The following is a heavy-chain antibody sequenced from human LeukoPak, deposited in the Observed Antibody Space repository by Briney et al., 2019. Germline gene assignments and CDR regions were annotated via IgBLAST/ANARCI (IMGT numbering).Heavy chain of an antibody. CDR2: INHSGST. D-gene: IGHD6-6*01. CDR1: GGSISSSSAY. J-gene: IGHJ5*02. CDR3: AVSGSSSLNWFDP. Sequence: PSETLSLTCTVSGGSISSSSAYWGWIRQPPGKGLEWIGEINHSGSTNYNPSLKSRVTISVDTSKNQFSLKLSSVTAADTAVYYCAVSGSSSLNWFDPWGQGTLVTVSS. V-gene: IGHV4-39*07.